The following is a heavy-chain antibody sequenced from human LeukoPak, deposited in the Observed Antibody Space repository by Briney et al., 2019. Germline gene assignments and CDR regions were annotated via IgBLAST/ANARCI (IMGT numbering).Heavy chain of an antibody. CDR3: AREAVTRNYFDY. V-gene: IGHV3-53*01. Sequence: GGSLRLSCAASGFTVSSNYMSWVRQAPGKGLEWVSLIYSSGSTYYADSVKGRFTISRDNSKSTLFLQMNSLRAEDTAVYYCAREAVTRNYFDYWGQGTLVTVSS. D-gene: IGHD4-17*01. CDR2: IYSSGST. CDR1: GFTVSSNY. J-gene: IGHJ4*02.